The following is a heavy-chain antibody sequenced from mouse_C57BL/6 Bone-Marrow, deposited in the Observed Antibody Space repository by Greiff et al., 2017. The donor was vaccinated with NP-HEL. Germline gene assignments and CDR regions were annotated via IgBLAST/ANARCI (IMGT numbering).Heavy chain of an antibody. CDR1: GFNIKDYY. Sequence: EVKLMESGAELVKPGASVKLSCTASGFNIKDYYMHWVKQRTEQGLEWIGRIDPEDGETKYAPKFQGKATKTADTSSNTAYLQLSSLTSEDTAVYYCALHYYGSRNYAMDYWGQGTSVTVSS. D-gene: IGHD1-1*01. J-gene: IGHJ4*01. V-gene: IGHV14-2*01. CDR2: IDPEDGET. CDR3: ALHYYGSRNYAMDY.